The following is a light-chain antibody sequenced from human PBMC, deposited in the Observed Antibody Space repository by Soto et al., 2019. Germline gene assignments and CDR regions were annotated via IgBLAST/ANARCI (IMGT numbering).Light chain of an antibody. V-gene: IGKV3-15*01. Sequence: EIVMTQSPVTLSLSPGERATLSCRASQGINSYLAWYQQKPGQAPRLLIYGASTRATDIPARFSGSGSGTEFTLTITSLQSEDFSVYYCQQYNNWPLITFGQGTRLEIK. J-gene: IGKJ5*01. CDR1: QGINSY. CDR2: GAS. CDR3: QQYNNWPLIT.